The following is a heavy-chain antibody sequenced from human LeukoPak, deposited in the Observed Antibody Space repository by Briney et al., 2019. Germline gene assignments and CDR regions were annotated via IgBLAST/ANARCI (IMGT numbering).Heavy chain of an antibody. D-gene: IGHD3-16*01. Sequence: SETLSLICTVSGGSVSSRADYWGWIRQSPGRGLEWIGTIYYTGSSYYNPSLKSRVTMSVDTSNNQFSLRLSSMTAADTAVYYCARELTAYSMDVWGQGTMVTVSS. CDR3: ARELTAYSMDV. J-gene: IGHJ6*02. V-gene: IGHV4-39*02. CDR2: IYYTGSS. CDR1: GGSVSSRADY.